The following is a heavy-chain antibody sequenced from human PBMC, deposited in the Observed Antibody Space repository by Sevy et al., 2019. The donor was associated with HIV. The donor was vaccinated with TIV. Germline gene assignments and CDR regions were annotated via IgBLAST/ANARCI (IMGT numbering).Heavy chain of an antibody. CDR1: GYTFTDYY. CDR3: ATFAMVELGMDV. CDR2: INPNDGVT. V-gene: IGHV1-2*02. J-gene: IGHJ6*02. Sequence: ASVKVSCKASGYTFTDYYIHWVRQAPGQGLEWMAWINPNDGVTNYAQRFQGGVTVTRDTSISTAYMELRRLRSDDTAIYYCATFAMVELGMDVWGQGTTVTVSS. D-gene: IGHD5-18*01.